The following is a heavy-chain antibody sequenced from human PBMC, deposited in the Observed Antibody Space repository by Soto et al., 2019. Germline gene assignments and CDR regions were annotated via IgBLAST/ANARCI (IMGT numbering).Heavy chain of an antibody. V-gene: IGHV4-34*01. J-gene: IGHJ3*01. CDR3: ARVWGGGFDF. CDR1: GGSFSGYY. D-gene: IGHD3-10*01. CDR2: INHSGST. Sequence: PSETLSLTCAVYGGSFSGYYWSWIRQPPGKGLEWIGEINHSGSTNYNPSLKSRVTISVDTSKNQFSLKLNSVTAADTAVYYCARVWGGGFDFWGQGTMVTVSS.